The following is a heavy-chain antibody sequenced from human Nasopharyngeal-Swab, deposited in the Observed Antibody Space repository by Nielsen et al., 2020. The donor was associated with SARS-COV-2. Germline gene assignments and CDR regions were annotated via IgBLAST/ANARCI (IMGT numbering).Heavy chain of an antibody. CDR1: GFTFSSYG. CDR3: AKRSDYDFWSGGLYYYYYGMDV. CDR2: ISYDGSNK. D-gene: IGHD3-3*01. V-gene: IGHV3-30*18. J-gene: IGHJ6*02. Sequence: GESLKISCAASGFTFSSYGMHWVRQAPGKGLGWVAVISYDGSNKYYADSVKGRFTISRDNSKNTLYLQMNSLRAEDTAVYYCAKRSDYDFWSGGLYYYYYGMDVWGQGTTVTVSS.